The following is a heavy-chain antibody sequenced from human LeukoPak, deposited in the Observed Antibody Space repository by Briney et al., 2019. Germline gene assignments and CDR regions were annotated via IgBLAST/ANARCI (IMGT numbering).Heavy chain of an antibody. J-gene: IGHJ4*02. V-gene: IGHV3-23*01. CDR3: AKLYYYDSSGYYGGTDY. CDR1: GFTFSSYA. Sequence: PGGSLRLSCAASGFTFSSYAMSWVRQAPGKGLEWVSAISGSGGSTYYADSVKGRFTISRDNSKNTLYLQMNSLRAEDTAVYYCAKLYYYDSSGYYGGTDYWGQGTLVTVSS. CDR2: ISGSGGST. D-gene: IGHD3-22*01.